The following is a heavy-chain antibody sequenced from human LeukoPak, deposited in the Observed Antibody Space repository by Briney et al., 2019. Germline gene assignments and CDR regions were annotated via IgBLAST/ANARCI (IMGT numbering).Heavy chain of an antibody. CDR2: INPNSGGT. V-gene: IGHV1-2*02. Sequence: GASVKVSCKASGYTFTGYYMRWVRQAPGQGLEWMGWINPNSGGTNYAQKFQGRVTMTRDTSISTAYMELSRLRSDDTAVYYCAREPRYYDFWSGYYTDNPNSFDYWGQGTLVTVSS. CDR1: GYTFTGYY. D-gene: IGHD3-3*01. CDR3: AREPRYYDFWSGYYTDNPNSFDY. J-gene: IGHJ4*02.